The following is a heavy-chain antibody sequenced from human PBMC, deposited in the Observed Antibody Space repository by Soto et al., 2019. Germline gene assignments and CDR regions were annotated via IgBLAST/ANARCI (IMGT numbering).Heavy chain of an antibody. D-gene: IGHD3-22*01. CDR1: GYTFTSYA. J-gene: IGHJ5*02. CDR3: AAGQDSSGYYWFDP. CDR2: INAGNGNT. Sequence: ASVKVSCKASGYTFTSYAMHWVRQAPGQRLEWMGWINAGNGNTKYSQKFQGRVTITRDTSASTAYMELSSLRSEDTAVYYCAAGQDSSGYYWFDPWGQGTLVTVSS. V-gene: IGHV1-3*01.